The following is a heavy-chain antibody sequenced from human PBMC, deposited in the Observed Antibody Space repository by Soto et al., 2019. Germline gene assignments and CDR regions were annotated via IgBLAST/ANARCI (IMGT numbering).Heavy chain of an antibody. CDR3: ARGLGVPSGG. J-gene: IGHJ4*02. D-gene: IGHD3-3*01. V-gene: IGHV4-34*01. CDR2: INHSGST. Sequence: QVQLQQWGAGLLKPSETLSLTCAVYGGSFSGYXXXWIRQPPGKGLEWIGEINHSGSTNYNPSLKSRVTISVDTSKNQFSLKLSSVTAADTAVYYCARGLGVPSGGWGQGTLVTVSS. CDR1: GGSFSGYX.